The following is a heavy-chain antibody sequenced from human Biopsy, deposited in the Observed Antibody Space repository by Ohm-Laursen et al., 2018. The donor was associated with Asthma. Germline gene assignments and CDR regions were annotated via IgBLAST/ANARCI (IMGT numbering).Heavy chain of an antibody. CDR2: INSVFGTT. CDR3: ARKAGSCISRTCYSLDF. J-gene: IGHJ4*02. V-gene: IGHV1-69*01. CDR1: GGTFNTYV. Sequence: SVKVSCKSLGGTFNTYVIGWVRQAPGQGLEWMGGINSVFGTTTYPQKFQDRVTMTADDSTSTVYMELSSLRSEDTAVYYCARKAGSCISRTCYSLDFWGQGTLVTVSS. D-gene: IGHD2-2*01.